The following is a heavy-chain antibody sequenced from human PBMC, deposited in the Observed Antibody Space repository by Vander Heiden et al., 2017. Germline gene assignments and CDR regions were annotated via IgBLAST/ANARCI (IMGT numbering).Heavy chain of an antibody. V-gene: IGHV1-2*02. D-gene: IGHD1-1*01. CDR3: ARELAGVLDY. J-gene: IGHJ4*02. Sequence: LVQSGAELKMPGASVQVSCKASGYGFSGYYIHWVRQAPGQGLEWMGWVNPNSGDTDYAQKFPGRVTMTRDTSISTAYMELSGLRSDDTAVFYCARELAGVLDYWGQGTLVTVSS. CDR1: GYGFSGYY. CDR2: VNPNSGDT.